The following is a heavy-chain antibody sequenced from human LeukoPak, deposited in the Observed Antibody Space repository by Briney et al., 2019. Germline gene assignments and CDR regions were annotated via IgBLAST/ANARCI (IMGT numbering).Heavy chain of an antibody. J-gene: IGHJ4*02. CDR2: IIPILGIA. CDR1: GYTFTSYA. CDR3: ARIPPQNYSFDY. V-gene: IGHV1-69*04. Sequence: ASVKVSCKASGYTFTSYAISWVRQAPGQGLEWMGRIIPILGIANYAQKFQGRVTITADKSTSTAYMELSSLRSEDTAVYYCARIPPQNYSFDYWGQGTLVTVSS.